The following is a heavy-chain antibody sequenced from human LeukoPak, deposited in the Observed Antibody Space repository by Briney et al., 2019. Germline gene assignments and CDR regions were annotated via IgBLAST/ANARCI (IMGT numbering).Heavy chain of an antibody. D-gene: IGHD6-19*01. CDR2: VYYSGTT. J-gene: IGHJ6*02. CDR3: ARHSGLAMANYYGMDA. CDR1: GGSISTTYNY. Sequence: SETLSLTCIVSGGSISTTYNYWGWIRQPPGQGLEWIGSVYYSGTTYYNPSLNGRVTVSVDTSKNQLSLRLTSVTAADTAVYYCARHSGLAMANYYGMDAWGQGTTVTVSS. V-gene: IGHV4-39*01.